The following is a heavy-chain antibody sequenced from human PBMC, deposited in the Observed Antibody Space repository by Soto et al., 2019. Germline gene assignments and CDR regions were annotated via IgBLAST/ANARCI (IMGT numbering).Heavy chain of an antibody. V-gene: IGHV4-39*01. CDR2: IYYSGST. D-gene: IGHD4-17*01. Sequence: SETLSLTCTVSGGSISSSSYYWGWIRQPPGKGLEWIGSIYYSGSTYYNPSLKSRVTISVDTSKNQFSLKLSSVTAADTAVYYCARDSGTTVTTLGYWGQGTLVTVSS. CDR3: ARDSGTTVTTLGY. CDR1: GGSISSSSYY. J-gene: IGHJ4*02.